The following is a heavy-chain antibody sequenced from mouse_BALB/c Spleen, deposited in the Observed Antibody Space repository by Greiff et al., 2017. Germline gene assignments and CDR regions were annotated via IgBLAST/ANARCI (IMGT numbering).Heavy chain of an antibody. Sequence: VMLVASGPGLVQPSQRLSITCPVSGFSLTSYGVHWVRQSPGKGLEWLGVIWSGGSTDYNAAFISRLSISKDNSKSQVFFKMNSLQANDTAIYYCASTYSWFAYWGQGTLVTVSA. D-gene: IGHD1-1*01. CDR2: IWSGGST. V-gene: IGHV2-2*02. CDR1: GFSLTSYG. CDR3: ASTYSWFAY. J-gene: IGHJ3*01.